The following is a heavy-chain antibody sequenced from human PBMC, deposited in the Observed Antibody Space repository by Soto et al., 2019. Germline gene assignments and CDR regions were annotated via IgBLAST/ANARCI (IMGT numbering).Heavy chain of an antibody. D-gene: IGHD1-20*01. CDR2: IYYSGST. CDR3: ARRYGRNFDY. CDR1: GGSISSYY. Sequence: SETLSLTCAVSGGSISSYYWSWIRQPPGKGLEWIGYIYYSGSTNYNPSLKSRVTISVDTSKNQFSLKLSSVTAADTAVYYCARRYGRNFDYWGQGTLVTVSS. V-gene: IGHV4-59*01. J-gene: IGHJ4*02.